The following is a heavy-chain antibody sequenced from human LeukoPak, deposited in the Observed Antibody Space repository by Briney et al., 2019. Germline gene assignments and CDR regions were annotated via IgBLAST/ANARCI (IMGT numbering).Heavy chain of an antibody. D-gene: IGHD1-7*01. CDR1: GFTFSSYR. CDR2: ISSSSDYM. CDR3: ARDRTGTPSNWFGP. Sequence: GGSLRLSCAASGFTFSSYRMNWVRQAPGKGLEWVSSISSSSDYMYYADSLKGRFTISRDNAKNSLYLQMNSLRAEDTAAYYCARDRTGTPSNWFGPWGQGTLVTVSS. V-gene: IGHV3-21*01. J-gene: IGHJ5*02.